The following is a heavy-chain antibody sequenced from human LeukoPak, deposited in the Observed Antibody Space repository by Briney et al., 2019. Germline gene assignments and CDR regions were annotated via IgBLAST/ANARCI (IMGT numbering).Heavy chain of an antibody. CDR3: AKGGGYGSGTYSED. V-gene: IGHV3-23*01. CDR2: TSGSGGST. J-gene: IGHJ4*02. D-gene: IGHD3-10*01. CDR1: GFTFSSYA. Sequence: GGSLRLSCAASGFTFSSYAMSWVRQAPGKGLEWVSGTSGSGGSTYYADSVKGRFTSSRDNSKNMLYLQMNSLRAEDTAVYYCAKGGGYGSGTYSEDWGQGILVTVSS.